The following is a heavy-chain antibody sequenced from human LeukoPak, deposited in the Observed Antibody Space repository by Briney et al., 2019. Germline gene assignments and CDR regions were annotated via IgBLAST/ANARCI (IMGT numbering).Heavy chain of an antibody. CDR1: GFTFSGFS. Sequence: GGSLRLSCAASGFTFSGFSMNWVRQAPGKGLEWVAVIWYDGTNKYADSVKGRFTISRDNSKNTLYLQMNSLSAEDTAVYYCARRDGYDFDYWGQGTLVTVSS. J-gene: IGHJ4*02. CDR3: ARRDGYDFDY. D-gene: IGHD5-24*01. V-gene: IGHV3-33*08. CDR2: IWYDGTNK.